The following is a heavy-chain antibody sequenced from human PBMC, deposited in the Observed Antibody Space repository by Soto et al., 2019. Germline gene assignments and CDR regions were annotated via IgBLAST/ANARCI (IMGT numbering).Heavy chain of an antibody. Sequence: QVQLQESGPGLVKPSQTLSLTCTVSGGYISSGGYYWSWIRQHPGKGLEWIGYIYYSGSNYYNPSLKSRVTISVDTSKNQFSLKLSSVTAADTAVYYCARGRGYYILTGYPRPFDYWGQGTLVTVSS. D-gene: IGHD3-9*01. CDR3: ARGRGYYILTGYPRPFDY. CDR1: GGYISSGGYY. V-gene: IGHV4-31*03. CDR2: IYYSGSN. J-gene: IGHJ4*02.